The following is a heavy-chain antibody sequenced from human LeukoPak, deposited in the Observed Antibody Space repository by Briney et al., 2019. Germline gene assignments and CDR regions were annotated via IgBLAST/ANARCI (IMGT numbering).Heavy chain of an antibody. CDR1: SYTFTRYG. V-gene: IGHV1-18*01. CDR2: ISGSNGNT. J-gene: IGHJ6*03. CDR3: ARGLAYYYYYMDV. D-gene: IGHD2-21*01. Sequence: ASVKVSCKASSYTFTRYGISWVRQAPGQGLEWMGWISGSNGNTNYAQKFQGRVSMTRDTSISTAYMELSRLRSDDTAVYYCARGLAYYYYYMDVWGKGATVTISS.